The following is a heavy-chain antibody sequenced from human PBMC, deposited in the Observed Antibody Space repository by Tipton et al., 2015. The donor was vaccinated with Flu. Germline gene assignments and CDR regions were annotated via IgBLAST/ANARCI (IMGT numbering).Heavy chain of an antibody. J-gene: IGHJ1*01. V-gene: IGHV4-34*01. D-gene: IGHD6-13*01. CDR3: ARTGYSSSWLYFQH. CDR2: INHSGST. CDR1: GGSFSGYY. Sequence: TLSLTCAVYGGSFSGYYWSWIRQPPGKGLEWIGEINHSGSTNYNPSLKSRVTISLDTSKNQFSLKLSSVTAADTAVYYCARTGYSSSWLYFQHWGQGTLVTVSS.